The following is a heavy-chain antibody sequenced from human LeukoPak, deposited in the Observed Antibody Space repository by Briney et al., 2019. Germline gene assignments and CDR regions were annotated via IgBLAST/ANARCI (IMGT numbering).Heavy chain of an antibody. Sequence: ASVKVSCKASGGTFISYAISWVRQAPGQGLEWMGGIIPIFGTANYAQKFQGSVTITTDESTSTAYMELSSLRSEDTAVYYCARGDLTGATAYYYYYMDVWGKGTTVTVSS. V-gene: IGHV1-69*05. J-gene: IGHJ6*03. CDR2: IIPIFGTA. CDR3: ARGDLTGATAYYYYYMDV. CDR1: GGTFISYA. D-gene: IGHD1-26*01.